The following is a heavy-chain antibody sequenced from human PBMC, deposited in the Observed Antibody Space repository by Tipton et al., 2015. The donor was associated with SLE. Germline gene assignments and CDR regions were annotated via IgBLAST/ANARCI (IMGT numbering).Heavy chain of an antibody. D-gene: IGHD1-26*01. J-gene: IGHJ4*02. CDR1: GGTISGYS. CDR3: ARKKGAIAAIDY. V-gene: IGHV4-30-2*01. Sequence: LRLSCTVSGGTISGYSWSWIRQPPGKGLEWIGYIYHSGSTYYKPSLKSRVTISVDRSKNQISLKMSSVTAADTAVYYCARKKGAIAAIDYWGQGTLLTVSS. CDR2: IYHSGST.